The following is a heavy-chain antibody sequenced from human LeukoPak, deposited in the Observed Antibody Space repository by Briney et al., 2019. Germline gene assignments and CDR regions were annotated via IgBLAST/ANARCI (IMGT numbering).Heavy chain of an antibody. J-gene: IGHJ4*02. CDR3: AKDRGHEYVHY. CDR1: GFTFSSYA. D-gene: IGHD3-16*01. V-gene: IGHV3-23*01. CDR2: ISGSGGST. Sequence: GGSLRLSCAASGFTFSSYAMSWVRQAPGKGLEWVSAISGSGGSTYYADSVKGRFTISRDNSKNTLYLQMNSVRAEDTAVYYCAKDRGHEYVHYWGQGTLVTVSS.